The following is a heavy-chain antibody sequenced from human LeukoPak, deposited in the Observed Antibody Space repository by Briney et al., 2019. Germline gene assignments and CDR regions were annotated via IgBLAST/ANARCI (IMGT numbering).Heavy chain of an antibody. J-gene: IGHJ6*02. Sequence: PSETLSLTCTVSGGSISSSSYYWTWIRQPPGKPLEWIGNIYYSGSTNYNPSLKSRVTISVDTSKKQFSLKLSSVTAADTAVYYCAREINYYYGMDVWGQGTTVTVSS. CDR3: AREINYYYGMDV. CDR1: GGSISSSSYY. V-gene: IGHV4-61*01. CDR2: IYYSGST.